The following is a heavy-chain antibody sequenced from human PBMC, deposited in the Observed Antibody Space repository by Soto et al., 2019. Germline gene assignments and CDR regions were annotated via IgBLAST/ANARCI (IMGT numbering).Heavy chain of an antibody. D-gene: IGHD3-10*01. CDR3: AKKVNSRPGSQSFDY. V-gene: IGHV3-23*01. Sequence: EVQLLESGGGLVQPGGSLRLSCAASGFTFSSYSMSWVRQAPGKGLEWVSCFRTRGDDGTTYYADWVKGRFSISRHNSTNTLFLQMNTLSAEDTAIYYSAKKVNSRPGSQSFDYWGQGTLVTVSS. CDR1: GFTFSSYS. J-gene: IGHJ4*02. CDR2: FRTRGDDGTT.